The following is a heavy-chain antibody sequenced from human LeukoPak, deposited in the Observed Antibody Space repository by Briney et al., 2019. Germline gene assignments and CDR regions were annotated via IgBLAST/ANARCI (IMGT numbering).Heavy chain of an antibody. V-gene: IGHV4-59*01. Sequence: PETLSLTCTVSGGSISSYYWSWIRQPPGKGLEWIGYLYSSGSTNHNPSLESRVTITEDTSKNQLSLRLNSVTAADTAAYYCARAFRGGYYMDVWGKGTTVTVSS. CDR2: LYSSGST. CDR1: GGSISSYY. D-gene: IGHD3-16*01. J-gene: IGHJ6*03. CDR3: ARAFRGGYYMDV.